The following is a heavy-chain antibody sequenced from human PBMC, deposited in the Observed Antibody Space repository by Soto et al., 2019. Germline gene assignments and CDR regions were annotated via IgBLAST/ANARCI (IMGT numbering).Heavy chain of an antibody. D-gene: IGHD2-2*01. CDR3: ARPRDCSSTSSYGALDP. J-gene: IGHJ5*02. CDR1: GGSISSYY. V-gene: IGHV4-59*08. CDR2: IYYSGST. Sequence: SETLSLTCTVSGGSISSYYWSWIRQPPGKGLEWIGYIYYSGSTNYNPSLKSRVTISVDTSKNQFSLKLSSVTAADTAVYYCARPRDCSSTSSYGALDPWGQGTLVTVSS.